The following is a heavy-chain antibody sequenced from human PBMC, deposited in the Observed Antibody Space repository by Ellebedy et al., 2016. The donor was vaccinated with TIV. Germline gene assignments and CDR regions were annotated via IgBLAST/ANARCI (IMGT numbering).Heavy chain of an antibody. J-gene: IGHJ4*02. D-gene: IGHD5-18*01. CDR2: IYYTGST. V-gene: IGHV4-59*01. CDR3: AREGENTVMALDY. Sequence: MPSETLSLTCTVSGGSIRSYYWSRIRQSPGKGLNWIGYIYYTGSTNYNPSLKSRVTISVDTSKNQFSLKQRSVTAADTAVYYCAREGENTVMALDYWGQGTLVTVSS. CDR1: GGSIRSYY.